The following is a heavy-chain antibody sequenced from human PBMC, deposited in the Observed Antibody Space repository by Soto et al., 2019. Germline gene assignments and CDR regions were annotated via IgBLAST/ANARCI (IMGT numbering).Heavy chain of an antibody. CDR3: AREYSSSYYYYYGMDV. CDR2: IYYSGST. Sequence: PSETLSLICTVSGGSISSGGYYWSWIRQHPGKGLEWIGYIYYSGSTYYNPSLKSRVTISVDTSKNQFSLKLSSVTAADTAVYYCAREYSSSYYYYYGMDVWGQGTTVTVSS. J-gene: IGHJ6*02. V-gene: IGHV4-31*03. CDR1: GGSISSGGYY. D-gene: IGHD6-6*01.